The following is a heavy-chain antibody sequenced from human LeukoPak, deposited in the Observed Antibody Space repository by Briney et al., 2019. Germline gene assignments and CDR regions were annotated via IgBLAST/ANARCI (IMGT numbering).Heavy chain of an antibody. V-gene: IGHV3-33*06. CDR3: AKNLVGKNLGIHYFDY. D-gene: IGHD2-8*02. CDR1: GFTFSSYG. CDR2: IWYDGSNK. Sequence: PGRSLRLSCAASGFTFSSYGMHWVRQAPGKGLEWVAVIWYDGSNKYYADSVKGRFTISRDNSKNTLYLQMNSLRAEDTAVYYCAKNLVGKNLGIHYFDYWAREPLVTVSS. J-gene: IGHJ4*02.